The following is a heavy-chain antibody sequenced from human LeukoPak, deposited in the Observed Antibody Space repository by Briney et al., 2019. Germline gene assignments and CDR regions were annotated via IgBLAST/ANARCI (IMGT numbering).Heavy chain of an antibody. CDR3: ARDPRGYYYYMDV. D-gene: IGHD3-10*01. Sequence: GGSLRLSCAASGFTFSSYAMSWVRQAPGKGLEWVSAISGSGGSTYYADSVKGRFTISRDNSKNTLYLQMNSLRAEDTAVYYCARDPRGYYYYMDVWGKGTTVTVSS. CDR1: GFTFSSYA. V-gene: IGHV3-23*01. J-gene: IGHJ6*03. CDR2: ISGSGGST.